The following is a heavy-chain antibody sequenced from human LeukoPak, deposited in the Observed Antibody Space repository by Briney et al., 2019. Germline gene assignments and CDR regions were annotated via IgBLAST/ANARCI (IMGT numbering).Heavy chain of an antibody. CDR3: AGIYKQWLVPFHARVYYYMDV. CDR1: GFTVSSNY. V-gene: IGHV3-53*01. CDR2: IYSGGST. J-gene: IGHJ6*03. D-gene: IGHD6-19*01. Sequence: GGSLRLSCAASGFTVSSNYMSWVRQAPGKGLEWVSVIYSGGSTYYADSVKGRFTISRDNSKNTLYLQMNSLRAEDTAVYYCAGIYKQWLVPFHARVYYYMDVWGKGTTVTISS.